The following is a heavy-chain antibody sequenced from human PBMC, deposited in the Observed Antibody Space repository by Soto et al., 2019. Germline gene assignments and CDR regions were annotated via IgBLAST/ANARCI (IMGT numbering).Heavy chain of an antibody. J-gene: IGHJ4*02. V-gene: IGHV3-23*03. D-gene: IGHD6-19*01. CDR3: AKARIAVRPRGFDY. CDR2: ICGGGSST. Sequence: GGSLRLSCAASGFTFSSYAMSWVRQAPGKGLEWVAVICGGGSSTYYADSVKGRFTISRDNSKNTLYLQMNSLRAEDTAVYYCAKARIAVRPRGFDYWGQGTLVTVSS. CDR1: GFTFSSYA.